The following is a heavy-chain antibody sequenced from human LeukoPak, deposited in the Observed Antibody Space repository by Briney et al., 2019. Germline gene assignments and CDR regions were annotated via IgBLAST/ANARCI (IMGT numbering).Heavy chain of an antibody. CDR2: INTSGGST. D-gene: IGHD5-18*01. J-gene: IGHJ2*01. Sequence: RASVKVSCKASGYTFTSYYLHWVRQAPGQGLEWMGIINTSGGSTSYAQKFQGRVTITIHTSTSTVYMVLSSLGSEDTAVYYCARGGTAMAPADYCYFDVWGRGTLVTVSS. CDR3: ARGGTAMAPADYCYFDV. V-gene: IGHV1-46*01. CDR1: GYTFTSYY.